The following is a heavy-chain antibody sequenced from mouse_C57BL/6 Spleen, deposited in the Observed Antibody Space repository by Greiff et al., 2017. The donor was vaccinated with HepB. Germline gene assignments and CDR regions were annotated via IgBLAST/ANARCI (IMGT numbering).Heavy chain of an antibody. V-gene: IGHV5-6*01. J-gene: IGHJ2*01. Sequence: EVKLVESGGDLVKPGGSLKLSCAASGFTFSSYGMSWVRQTPDKRLEWVATISSGGSYTYSPDSVTGRFTISRYNAKNTLYLQMSSLKSEDTAMYYCARGGYGNYDYFDYWGQGTTLTVSS. CDR3: ARGGYGNYDYFDY. CDR2: ISSGGSYT. D-gene: IGHD2-1*01. CDR1: GFTFSSYG.